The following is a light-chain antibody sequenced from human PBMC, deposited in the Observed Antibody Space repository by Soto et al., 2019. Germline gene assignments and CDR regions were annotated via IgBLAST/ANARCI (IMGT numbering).Light chain of an antibody. CDR2: AAS. CDR3: QQLNNYPLT. CDR1: QGIGSC. J-gene: IGKJ4*01. Sequence: IHWTHAPSCRSASLGERVAITFRAIQGIGSCLAWYQQKPGKAPRLLIYAASTLQSGVPSRFSGSGSDTEFTLTISSLQPEDFATYYCQQLNNYPLTVGGGTKVDIK. V-gene: IGKV1-9*01.